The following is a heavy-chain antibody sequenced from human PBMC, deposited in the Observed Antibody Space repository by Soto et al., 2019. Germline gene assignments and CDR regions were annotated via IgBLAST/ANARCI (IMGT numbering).Heavy chain of an antibody. V-gene: IGHV3-74*01. CDR1: GFTFSSYW. D-gene: IGHD2-2*02. CDR3: ARDKEHYCSSTSCYTGYYYYYGMDV. J-gene: IGHJ6*02. Sequence: EVQLVESGGGLVQPGGSLRLSCAASGFTFSSYWMHWVRQAPGKGLVWVSRINSDGSSTSYADSVKGRFTISRDNAKNTLYLQMNSLRAEDTAVYYCARDKEHYCSSTSCYTGYYYYYGMDVWGQGTTVTVSS. CDR2: INSDGSST.